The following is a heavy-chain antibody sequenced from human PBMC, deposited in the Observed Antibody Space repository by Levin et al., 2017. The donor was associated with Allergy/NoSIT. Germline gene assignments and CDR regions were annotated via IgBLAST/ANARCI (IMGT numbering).Heavy chain of an antibody. J-gene: IGHJ6*02. CDR3: ARTGYCSSTSCYGQPNYYYYGMDV. CDR2: IIPILGIA. V-gene: IGHV1-69*02. D-gene: IGHD2-2*01. CDR1: GGTFSSYT. Sequence: SVKVSCKASGGTFSSYTISWVRQAPGQGLEWMGRIIPILGIANYAQKFQGRVTITADKSTSTAYMELSSLRSEDTAVYYCARTGYCSSTSCYGQPNYYYYGMDVWGQGTTVTVSS.